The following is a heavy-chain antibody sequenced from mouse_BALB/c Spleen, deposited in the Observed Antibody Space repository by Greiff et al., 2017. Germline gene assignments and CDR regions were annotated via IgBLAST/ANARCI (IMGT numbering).Heavy chain of an antibody. V-gene: IGHV3-2*02. CDR3: ARLYWYFDV. CDR1: GYSITSDYA. J-gene: IGHJ1*01. CDR2: ISYSGST. Sequence: DVQLQESGPGLVKPSQSLSLTCTVTGYSITSDYAWNWIRQFPGNKLEWMGYISYSGSTSYNPSLKSRISITRDTSKNQFFLQLNSVTTEDTATYYCARLYWYFDVWGAGTTVTVSS.